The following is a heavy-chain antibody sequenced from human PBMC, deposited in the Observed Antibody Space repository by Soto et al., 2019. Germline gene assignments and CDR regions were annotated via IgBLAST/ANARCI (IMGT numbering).Heavy chain of an antibody. V-gene: IGHV1-2*02. D-gene: IGHD2-15*01. CDR1: GSTFTGYY. Sequence: ASVKVSCKASGSTFTGYYMHWVRQAPGQGLEWMGWINPNSGGTNYAQKFQGRVTMTRDTSISTAYMELSRLRSDDTAVYYCASGCGSCYSYDYWCQGTLVTVSS. CDR3: ASGCGSCYSYDY. J-gene: IGHJ4*02. CDR2: INPNSGGT.